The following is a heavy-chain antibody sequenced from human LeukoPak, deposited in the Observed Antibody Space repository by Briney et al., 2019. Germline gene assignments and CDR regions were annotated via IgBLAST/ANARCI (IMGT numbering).Heavy chain of an antibody. Sequence: ASVKVSCKASSFIFTRYYLHWVRQAPGQGLEYMGWINLNSGGTNYAQRFRGRVAMTRDTSISTAYMELSRLIFDDTAVYYCATSTGYSSTWGAFDIWGQGTMVTVSS. J-gene: IGHJ3*02. CDR3: ATSTGYSSTWGAFDI. CDR1: SFIFTRYY. V-gene: IGHV1-2*02. CDR2: INLNSGGT. D-gene: IGHD6-13*01.